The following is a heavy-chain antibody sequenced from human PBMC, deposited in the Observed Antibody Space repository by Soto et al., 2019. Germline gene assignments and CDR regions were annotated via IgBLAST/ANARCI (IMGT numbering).Heavy chain of an antibody. Sequence: ASVKVSCKVSGYTLTELSIHWVRQAPGKGLEWMGGFDPEDDETIYAQKFQGRVTMTEDTSTETAYMELSSLRSEDTAVYYCATDSGQYDFWSGYSRYYGMDVWGQGTTVTVSS. J-gene: IGHJ6*02. V-gene: IGHV1-24*01. D-gene: IGHD3-3*01. CDR3: ATDSGQYDFWSGYSRYYGMDV. CDR2: FDPEDDET. CDR1: GYTLTELS.